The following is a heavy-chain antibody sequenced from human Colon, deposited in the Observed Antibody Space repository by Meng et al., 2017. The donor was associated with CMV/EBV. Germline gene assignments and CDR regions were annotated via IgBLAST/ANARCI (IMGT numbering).Heavy chain of an antibody. J-gene: IGHJ6*02. CDR2: ISYGSNT. Sequence: GESLKISCAASGFTFSTYSMHWVRQAPGKGLEWVAVISYGSNTYYAESLRGQFTISRDNSKNTLWLQKSSVELDDTAVYYCARAVTPGTSWSGLDVWGQGTTVTVSS. CDR3: ARAVTPGTSWSGLDV. D-gene: IGHD3-3*01. CDR1: GFTFSTYS. V-gene: IGHV3-30*04.